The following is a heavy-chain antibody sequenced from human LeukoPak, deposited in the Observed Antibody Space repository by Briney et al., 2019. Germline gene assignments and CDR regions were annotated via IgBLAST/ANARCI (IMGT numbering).Heavy chain of an antibody. CDR2: INHSGST. V-gene: IGHV4-34*01. CDR3: ARGTGWFDP. CDR1: GGSFSGYY. J-gene: IGHJ5*02. D-gene: IGHD3-9*01. Sequence: SETLSLTCAVYGGSFSGYYWSWIRQPPGKGLEWIGEINHSGSTNYNPSLKSRVTISVDTSKNQFSLKLSSVTAADTAVYYCARGTGWFDPCGQGTLVTVSS.